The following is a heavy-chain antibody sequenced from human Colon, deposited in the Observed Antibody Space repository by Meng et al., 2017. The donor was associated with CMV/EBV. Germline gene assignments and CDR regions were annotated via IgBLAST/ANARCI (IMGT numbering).Heavy chain of an antibody. V-gene: IGHV5-51*01. CDR1: GYGFTFYW. CDR2: IYPDASNS. CDR3: VRQDILTGYLPDP. J-gene: IGHJ5*02. Sequence: KGSGYGFTFYWIGWVRQTPGKGLEWMAIIYPDASNSTYSPSFHGHVTISVDKSINTASLHWSSLQASDTGMYYCVRQDILTGYLPDPWGQGTLVTVSS. D-gene: IGHD3-9*01.